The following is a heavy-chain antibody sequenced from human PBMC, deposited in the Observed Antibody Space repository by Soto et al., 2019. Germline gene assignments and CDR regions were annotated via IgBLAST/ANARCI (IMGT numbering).Heavy chain of an antibody. D-gene: IGHD6-6*01. CDR2: IKSKTDGGTT. J-gene: IGHJ3*02. CDR3: TTDLGYSSSSSAFDI. Sequence: GGSLRLSCAASGFTFSNDWMSWVRQAPGKGLEWVGRIKSKTDGGTTDYAAPVKGRFTISRDDSKNTLYLQMNSLKTEDTALYYCTTDLGYSSSSSAFDIWGQGTMVTVSS. V-gene: IGHV3-15*01. CDR1: GFTFSNDW.